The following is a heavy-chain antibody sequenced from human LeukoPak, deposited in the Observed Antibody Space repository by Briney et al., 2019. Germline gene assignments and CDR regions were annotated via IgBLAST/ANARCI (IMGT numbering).Heavy chain of an antibody. CDR2: IYYSGGT. J-gene: IGHJ4*02. Sequence: PSETLSLTCTVSGGSISSYYWSWIRQPPGKGLEWIGYIYYSGGTNYNPSLRSRVTISLDTSKNQFSLKLSSVTAADTAVYYCARGTIFGVVIDYWGQGTLVTVSS. V-gene: IGHV4-59*01. CDR1: GGSISSYY. D-gene: IGHD3-3*01. CDR3: ARGTIFGVVIDY.